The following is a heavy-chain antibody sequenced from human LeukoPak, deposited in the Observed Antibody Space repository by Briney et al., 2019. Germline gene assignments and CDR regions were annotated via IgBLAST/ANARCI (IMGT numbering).Heavy chain of an antibody. D-gene: IGHD3-22*01. CDR1: GGSISSYY. J-gene: IGHJ4*02. CDR3: ARAAPSYYYDSSGCFDY. Sequence: SETLSLTCTVSGGSISSYYWSWIRQPPGKGLEWIGYIYCSGSTNYNPSLKSRVTISVDTSKNQFSLKLSSVTAADTAVYYCARAAPSYYYDSSGCFDYWGQGTLVTVSS. CDR2: IYCSGST. V-gene: IGHV4-59*01.